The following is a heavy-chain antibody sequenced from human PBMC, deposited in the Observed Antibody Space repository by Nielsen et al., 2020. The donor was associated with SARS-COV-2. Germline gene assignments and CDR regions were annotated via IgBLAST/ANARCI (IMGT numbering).Heavy chain of an antibody. V-gene: IGHV3-30*02. D-gene: IGHD1-26*01. CDR2: VWYDGTKK. CDR3: AKSLLVGGFPGYGMDV. Sequence: GESLKISCAASGFTFSDYAMHWVRQAPGKGLEWVALVWYDGTKKYYADSVKGRFTISRDNSKNTLYLQMNSLRPEDTAVYYCAKSLLVGGFPGYGMDVWGQGTMVTVS. J-gene: IGHJ6*02. CDR1: GFTFSDYA.